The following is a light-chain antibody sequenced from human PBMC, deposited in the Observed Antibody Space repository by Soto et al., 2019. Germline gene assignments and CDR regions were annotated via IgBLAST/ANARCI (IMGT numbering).Light chain of an antibody. CDR1: SSNLGNNY. CDR3: GTWDSSLSVVV. CDR2: DND. Sequence: QSVLTQPPSVSAAPGQKVTISCSGSSSNLGNNYVSWYQQFPNTAPKLLIYDNDKRPSGIPDRFSGSKSGTSATLGITGRQTGDEADYYCGTWDSSLSVVVFGGWTMLTVL. J-gene: IGLJ2*01. V-gene: IGLV1-51*01.